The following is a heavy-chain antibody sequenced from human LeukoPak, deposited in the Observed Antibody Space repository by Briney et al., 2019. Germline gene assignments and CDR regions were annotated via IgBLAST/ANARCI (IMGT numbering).Heavy chain of an antibody. D-gene: IGHD2-2*01. CDR1: GGSISSSSYY. Sequence: PSETLSLTCTVSGGSISSSSYYWGWIRQPPGKGLEWIGSIYYSGSTYYNPSLKSRVTISVDTSKNQFSLNLSSVTAADTAVYFCARDEGSSYPFDYWGQGTLVTVSS. CDR3: ARDEGSSYPFDY. V-gene: IGHV4-39*07. J-gene: IGHJ4*02. CDR2: IYYSGST.